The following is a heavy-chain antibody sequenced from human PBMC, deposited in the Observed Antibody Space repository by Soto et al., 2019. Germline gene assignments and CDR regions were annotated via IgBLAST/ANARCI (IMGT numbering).Heavy chain of an antibody. Sequence: QLQLQESGPGLVKPSETLSLTCTVSGGSISSSSYYWGWIRQPPGKGLEWIGSIYYSGSTYYNPSLKSRATISVDTSTNQFSLKLSSVTAADTAVYYCARGRRYSSSWYSDYWGQGTLVTVSS. V-gene: IGHV4-39*01. J-gene: IGHJ4*02. D-gene: IGHD6-13*01. CDR3: ARGRRYSSSWYSDY. CDR2: IYYSGST. CDR1: GGSISSSSYY.